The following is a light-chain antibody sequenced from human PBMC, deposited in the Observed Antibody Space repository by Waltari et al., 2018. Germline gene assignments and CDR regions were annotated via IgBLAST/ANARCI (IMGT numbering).Light chain of an antibody. V-gene: IGKV3-20*01. Sequence: EIVLTQSPGTLSLSPGERATLSSRASQSVSSSYLAWYQQKPGHAPRLLIYGASSRATGIPDRFSGSGSGTDFTLTISILEPEDFAVYYCQQYGSSPLFTFGPGTKVDIK. CDR2: GAS. J-gene: IGKJ3*01. CDR3: QQYGSSPLFT. CDR1: QSVSSSY.